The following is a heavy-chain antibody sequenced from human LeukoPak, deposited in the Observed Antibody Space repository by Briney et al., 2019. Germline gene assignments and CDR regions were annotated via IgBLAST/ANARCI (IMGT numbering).Heavy chain of an antibody. Sequence: VGSLRLSCAASGFTFSIYAISCVRQAPGEGQEWVSAISGSGDSTYYADSVKGRFTISRDNSKDTLYLQVNSLRAEDTAAYYCAKDRYYDSSGLDAFDIWGQGTMVTVYS. D-gene: IGHD3-22*01. J-gene: IGHJ3*02. CDR2: ISGSGDST. CDR1: GFTFSIYA. CDR3: AKDRYYDSSGLDAFDI. V-gene: IGHV3-23*01.